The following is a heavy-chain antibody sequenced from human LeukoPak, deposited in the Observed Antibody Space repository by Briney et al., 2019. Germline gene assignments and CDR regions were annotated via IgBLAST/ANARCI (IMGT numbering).Heavy chain of an antibody. V-gene: IGHV1-2*02. D-gene: IGHD2-8*01. Sequence: ASLKVSCKASGYIFTAPYIHWMRQAPGQGLEWMGWINPNSGGTRYAQTFQGRITVTRDTSTSTAYMELSGLRDDDTAVYYCARVGYCTKGVCMNYDYWGQGTLVTVSS. CDR2: INPNSGGT. CDR3: ARVGYCTKGVCMNYDY. J-gene: IGHJ4*02. CDR1: GYIFTAPY.